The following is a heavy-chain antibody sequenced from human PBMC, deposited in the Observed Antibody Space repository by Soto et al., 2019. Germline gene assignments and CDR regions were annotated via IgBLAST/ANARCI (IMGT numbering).Heavy chain of an antibody. CDR2: IIPIFGTA. J-gene: IGHJ6*02. D-gene: IGHD2-2*01. CDR3: ARGSVVPAAVNYYYYGMDV. CDR1: GGTFSSYA. V-gene: IGHV1-69*06. Sequence: SVKVSCKASGGTFSSYAISWVRQAPGQGLEWMGGIIPIFGTANYAQKFQGRVTITADKSTSTAYMELSSLRSEDTAVYYCARGSVVPAAVNYYYYGMDVWGQGTTVTVSS.